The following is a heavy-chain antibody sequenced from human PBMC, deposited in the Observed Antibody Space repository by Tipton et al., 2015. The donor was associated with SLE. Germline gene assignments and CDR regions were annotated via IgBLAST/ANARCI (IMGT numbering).Heavy chain of an antibody. D-gene: IGHD1-7*01. Sequence: SLKLSCAASGFTFSSYAMSWVRQAPGKGLEWVAVISYDGSNKYYADSVKGRFTISRDNSKNTLYLQMNSLRAEDTAVYYCARGMLELRGGPDAFDIWGQGTMVTVSS. J-gene: IGHJ3*02. CDR2: ISYDGSNK. CDR1: GFTFSSYA. CDR3: ARGMLELRGGPDAFDI. V-gene: IGHV3-30-3*01.